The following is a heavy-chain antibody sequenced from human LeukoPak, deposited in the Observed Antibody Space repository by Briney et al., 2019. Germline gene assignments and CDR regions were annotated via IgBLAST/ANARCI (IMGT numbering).Heavy chain of an antibody. J-gene: IGHJ6*02. CDR1: GFTFSSYA. CDR3: AKAQRGHSSTMDYGMDV. Sequence: GGSLRLSCAASGFTFSSYAMSWVRQAPGKGLEWVSAISGSGGSTYYADSVKGRFTISRDNSKNTLYLQMNSLRAEDTAVYYCAKAQRGHSSTMDYGMDVWGQGTTVTVSS. CDR2: ISGSGGST. D-gene: IGHD5-12*01. V-gene: IGHV3-23*01.